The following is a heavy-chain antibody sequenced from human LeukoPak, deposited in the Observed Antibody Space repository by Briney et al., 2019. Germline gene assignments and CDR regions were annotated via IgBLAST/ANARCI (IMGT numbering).Heavy chain of an antibody. Sequence: PGGSLRLSCAASGFSFSSYSMNWVRQAPGKGLEWVAYISSRSSTIYYADSVKGRFTISRDNAGNSLYLQMNSLRDEDTAVYYCARPRDGYNSYFDYWGQGTLVTVSS. J-gene: IGHJ4*02. CDR1: GFSFSSYS. V-gene: IGHV3-48*02. D-gene: IGHD5-24*01. CDR3: ARPRDGYNSYFDY. CDR2: ISSRSSTI.